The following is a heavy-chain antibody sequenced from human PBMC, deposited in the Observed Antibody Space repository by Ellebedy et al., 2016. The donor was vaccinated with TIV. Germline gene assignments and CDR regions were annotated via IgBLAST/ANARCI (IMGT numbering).Heavy chain of an antibody. V-gene: IGHV1-3*01. J-gene: IGHJ3*02. CDR3: ARDLVAVDGMQRGCDI. CDR2: INAGDGNT. Sequence: AASVKVSCKASGYTFINYAIHWVRQAPGQRLEWMGWINAGDGNTKYSQKFQGRVTIIRDTSASAAYMELRSLRSEDTAVYYCARDLVAVDGMQRGCDIWGQGTMVTVSS. D-gene: IGHD6-19*01. CDR1: GYTFINYA.